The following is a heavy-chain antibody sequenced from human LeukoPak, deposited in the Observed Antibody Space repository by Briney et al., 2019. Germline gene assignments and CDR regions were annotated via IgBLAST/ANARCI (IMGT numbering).Heavy chain of an antibody. CDR2: IKQDGSEK. CDR3: ARLGQLVYERNWFDP. Sequence: GGSLRLSCAASGFTFSSYWMSWVRQAPGKGLEWVANIKQDGSEKYYVDSVKGRFTISRDNAKNSLYLQMNSLRAEDTAVYYCARLGQLVYERNWFDPWGQGTLVTVSS. CDR1: GFTFSSYW. J-gene: IGHJ5*02. V-gene: IGHV3-7*01. D-gene: IGHD6-13*01.